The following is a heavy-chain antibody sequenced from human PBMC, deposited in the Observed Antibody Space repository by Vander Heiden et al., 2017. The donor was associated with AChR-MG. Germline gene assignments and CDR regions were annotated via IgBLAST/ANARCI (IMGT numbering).Heavy chain of an antibody. CDR3: ARDQDYYDSSGYYLFDY. CDR2: ISYDGSNK. CDR1: GFPFSSYA. Sequence: QVQLVESGGGVVQPGRSLRLSCAASGFPFSSYAMHWVRQAPGKGLEWVAVISYDGSNKYYADSVKGRFTISRDNSKNTLYLQMNSLRAEDTAVYYCARDQDYYDSSGYYLFDYWGQGTLVTVSS. V-gene: IGHV3-30-3*01. J-gene: IGHJ4*02. D-gene: IGHD3-22*01.